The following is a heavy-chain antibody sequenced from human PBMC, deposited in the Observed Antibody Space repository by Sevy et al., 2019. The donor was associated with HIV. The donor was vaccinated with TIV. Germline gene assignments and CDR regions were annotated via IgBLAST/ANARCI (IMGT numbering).Heavy chain of an antibody. CDR1: GFTFSSYW. V-gene: IGHV3-7*01. D-gene: IGHD5-18*01. Sequence: GGSLRLSCAASGFTFSSYWMNWVRQAPGKGLEWVATMKQDGSEKYYVDSVKGRFTISRDNAKHSLYLQMNSLRAEDTAVYYCVREGLGGFSYSLDCWGQGTLITVSS. CDR2: MKQDGSEK. J-gene: IGHJ4*02. CDR3: VREGLGGFSYSLDC.